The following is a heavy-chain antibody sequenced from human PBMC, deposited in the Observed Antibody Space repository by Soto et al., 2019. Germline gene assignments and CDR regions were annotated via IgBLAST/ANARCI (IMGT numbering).Heavy chain of an antibody. CDR2: ISAYNGNT. D-gene: IGHD4-17*01. V-gene: IGHV1-18*04. J-gene: IGHJ5*02. CDR3: ARGWTVTTASHLPTDP. Sequence: GASVKVSCKASGYTFTSYGISWVRQAPGQGLEWMGWISAYNGNTNYAQKLQGRVTMTTDTSTSTAYMELRSLRSDDTAVYYCARGWTVTTASHLPTDPWGQGTLVTVSS. CDR1: GYTFTSYG.